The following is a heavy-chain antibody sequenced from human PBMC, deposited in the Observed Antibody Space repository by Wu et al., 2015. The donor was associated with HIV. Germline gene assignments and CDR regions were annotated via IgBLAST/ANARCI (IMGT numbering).Heavy chain of an antibody. J-gene: IGHJ6*02. CDR2: ISAYNGNT. Sequence: QVQLVQSGAEVKKPGASVKVSCKASGYTFTSYGISWVRQAPGQGLEWMGWISAYNGNTNYAQKLQGRVTMTTDTSTSTAYMELRSLRSDDTAVYYCARGRGLLWFGESRYYYYGMDVWGQGTTVTVSS. CDR1: GYTFTSYG. V-gene: IGHV1-18*01. D-gene: IGHD3-10*01. CDR3: ARGRGLLWFGESRYYYYGMDV.